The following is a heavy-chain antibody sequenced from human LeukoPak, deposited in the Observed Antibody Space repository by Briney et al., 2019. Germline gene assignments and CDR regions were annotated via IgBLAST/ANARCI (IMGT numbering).Heavy chain of an antibody. J-gene: IGHJ6*03. CDR2: IYYSGST. CDR3: ARSAYCGGDCSSSYYYCYYMDV. V-gene: IGHV4-59*01. Sequence: SETLSLTCTVSGDSISGYYWSWIRQPPGKGLEWIGYIYYSGSTNYNPSLKSRVTISVDTSKNQFSLKLRSVTAADTAMYYCARSAYCGGDCSSSYYYCYYMDVWGKGTTVTVSS. CDR1: GDSISGYY. D-gene: IGHD2-21*02.